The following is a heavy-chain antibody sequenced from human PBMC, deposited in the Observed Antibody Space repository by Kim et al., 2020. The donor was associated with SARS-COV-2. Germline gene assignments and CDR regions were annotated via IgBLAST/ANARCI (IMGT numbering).Heavy chain of an antibody. J-gene: IGHJ5*02. CDR3: AREDLLWFGEFGWFDP. Sequence: GGSLRLSCAASGFTFSSYAMHWVRQAPGKGLEWVAVISYDGSNKYYADSVKGRFTISRDNSKNTLYLQMNSLRAEDTAVYYCAREDLLWFGEFGWFDPWGQGTLVTVSS. D-gene: IGHD3-10*01. CDR2: ISYDGSNK. V-gene: IGHV3-30*04. CDR1: GFTFSSYA.